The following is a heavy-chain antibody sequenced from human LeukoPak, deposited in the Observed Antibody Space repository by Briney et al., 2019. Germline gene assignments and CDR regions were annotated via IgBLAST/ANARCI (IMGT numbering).Heavy chain of an antibody. J-gene: IGHJ4*02. Sequence: GASVKVSCKASGYTFTNYYIHWVRQAPGQGLEWMGIINPTSGSTAYTQKFQGRVTMTRDTSTGTVYMELSSLRSDDTAVYYCARLGYYYDSLGHYDYWGQGTLVIVSS. D-gene: IGHD3-22*01. CDR1: GYTFTNYY. V-gene: IGHV1-46*01. CDR2: INPTSGST. CDR3: ARLGYYYDSLGHYDY.